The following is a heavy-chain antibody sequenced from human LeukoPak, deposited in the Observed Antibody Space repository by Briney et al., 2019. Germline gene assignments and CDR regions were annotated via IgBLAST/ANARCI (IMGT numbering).Heavy chain of an antibody. CDR2: MYYSGTT. J-gene: IGHJ4*02. V-gene: IGHV4-39*07. CDR3: AKSPGIAAAGTLEGSDY. Sequence: SETLSLTCTVSGGSISSSNYYWVWIRQPPGTGLEWIGSMYYSGTTNYNPSLRSRVTISIDTSKKHFFLKLKSVTAADTAVYYCAKSPGIAAAGTLEGSDYWGQGTLVTVSS. D-gene: IGHD6-13*01. CDR1: GGSISSSNYY.